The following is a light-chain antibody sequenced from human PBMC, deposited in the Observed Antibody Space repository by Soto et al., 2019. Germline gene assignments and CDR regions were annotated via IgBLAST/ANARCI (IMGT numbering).Light chain of an antibody. CDR1: SSDVGGYNY. CDR3: SSYTTISTLEV. V-gene: IGLV2-14*01. J-gene: IGLJ3*02. Sequence: QSALTQPASVSGSPGQSITISCTGTSSDVGGYNYVSWYQQHPGKAPKLMFYEVSNRPSGVSNRFSGSKSGNTASLTISGLQAEDEADYYCSSYTTISTLEVFGGGTKLTVL. CDR2: EVS.